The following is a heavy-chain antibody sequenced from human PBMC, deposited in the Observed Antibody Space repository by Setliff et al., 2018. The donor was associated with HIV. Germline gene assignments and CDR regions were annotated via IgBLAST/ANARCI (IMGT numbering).Heavy chain of an antibody. D-gene: IGHD3-10*01. CDR2: IGTNNGNT. V-gene: IGHV1-18*01. CDR1: GYTFSTYG. Sequence: GASVKVSCKTSGYTFSTYGVYWVRQAPGQGLEWMGWIGTNNGNTNYAQKFQGRVTMTTDTSTNTAYMELRSLTSDDTGVYYCAREGLWFGDRGFYMDVWGKGTAVTVSS. CDR3: AREGLWFGDRGFYMDV. J-gene: IGHJ6*04.